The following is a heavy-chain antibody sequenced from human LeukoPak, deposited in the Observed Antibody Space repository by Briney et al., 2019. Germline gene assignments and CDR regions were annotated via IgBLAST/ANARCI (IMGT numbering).Heavy chain of an antibody. CDR3: AKRKDGYPEY. J-gene: IGHJ4*02. D-gene: IGHD5-18*01. CDR2: ITGSGGNT. Sequence: GGSLRLSSEASGFTFSGYAMSWVREALGKGGECVSPITGSGGNTYYTDSVKGRFTISRDNSKNTVFMQMNSLRAEDTAVYYCAKRKDGYPEYWGQGTLVTVSS. CDR1: GFTFSGYA. V-gene: IGHV3-23*01.